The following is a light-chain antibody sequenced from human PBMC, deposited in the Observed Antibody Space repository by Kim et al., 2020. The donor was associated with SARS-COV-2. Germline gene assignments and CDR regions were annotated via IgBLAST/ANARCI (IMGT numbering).Light chain of an antibody. V-gene: IGKV3-20*01. CDR2: GAS. J-gene: IGKJ5*01. Sequence: EIVLTQSPGTLSLSPGERATLSCRASQSVSSSYLAWYQHKPGLAPRLFIYGASSRATGIPDRFSGSGSGTDFTLTISRLEPEDFTVYYCQQYGRSCTFGQGTRLEIK. CDR1: QSVSSSY. CDR3: QQYGRSCT.